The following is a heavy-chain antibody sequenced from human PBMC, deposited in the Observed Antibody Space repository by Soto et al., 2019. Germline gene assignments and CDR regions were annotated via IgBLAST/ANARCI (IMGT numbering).Heavy chain of an antibody. CDR3: AHSTTVTTDLWFDY. V-gene: IGHV2-5*01. CDR2: IYWNDDK. D-gene: IGHD4-4*01. J-gene: IGHJ4*02. CDR1: GFSLSTSGVG. Sequence: QITLKESGPTLVKPTQTLTLTCTFSGFSLSTSGVGVGWIRQPPGKALEWLALIYWNDDKRYNPSLKSRLTITKDTSKNQVVLTMTNMDPVDTATYYCAHSTTVTTDLWFDYWGQGTLVTVSS.